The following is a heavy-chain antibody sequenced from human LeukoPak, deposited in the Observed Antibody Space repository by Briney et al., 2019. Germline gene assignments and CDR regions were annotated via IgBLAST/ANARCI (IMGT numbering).Heavy chain of an antibody. CDR1: GGPLNTYV. CDR3: TMGPTASLGRPFER. V-gene: IGHV1-69*06. D-gene: IGHD3-9*01. CDR2: IIPLFGAP. J-gene: IGHJ4*02. Sequence: SVKVSCKASGGPLNTYVIDWVRQAPGHGLEWMGRIIPLFGAPSYAQRFQGNVTISADKSTDTTYMELTRLTSEDTAVYYCTMGPTASLGRPFERWGQGTLVTVST.